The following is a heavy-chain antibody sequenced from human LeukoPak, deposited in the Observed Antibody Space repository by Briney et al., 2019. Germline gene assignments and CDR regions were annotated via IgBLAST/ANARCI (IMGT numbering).Heavy chain of an antibody. V-gene: IGHV1-18*01. CDR3: ATGRKPQWELLGFGLYY. J-gene: IGHJ4*02. D-gene: IGHD1-26*01. CDR2: ISAYNGNT. CDR1: GYTFTSYG. Sequence: ASVKVSCKASGYTFTSYGISWVRQAPGQGLEWMGWISAYNGNTNYAQKLQGRVTMTTDTSTSTAYMELRSLRSDDTAVYYCATGRKPQWELLGFGLYYWGQGTLVTVSS.